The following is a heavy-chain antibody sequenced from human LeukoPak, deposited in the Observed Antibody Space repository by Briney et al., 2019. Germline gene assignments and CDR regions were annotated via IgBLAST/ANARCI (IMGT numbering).Heavy chain of an antibody. J-gene: IGHJ3*02. Sequence: TSETLSLTCTVSGGSISSGGYYWSWIRQPPGKGLEWIGYIYHSGSTYYNPSLKSRVTISVDRSKNQFSLKLSSVTAADTAVYYCARDGPPGGFGGVPSAFDIWGQGTMVTVSS. CDR1: GGSISSGGYY. V-gene: IGHV4-30-2*01. CDR2: IYHSGST. D-gene: IGHD3-16*01. CDR3: ARDGPPGGFGGVPSAFDI.